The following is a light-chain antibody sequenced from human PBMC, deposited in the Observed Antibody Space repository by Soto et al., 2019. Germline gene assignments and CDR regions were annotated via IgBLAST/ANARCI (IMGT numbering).Light chain of an antibody. Sequence: DIVMTQSPDSLAVSLGERATINCKSSQSVLYNSNNKNYLAWYQQRPGQRPKLLIYWASTRESGVPDRFTGSGSGTDFTLTISSRQAEDVAVYYCHQYYRSPYTFGQGTKLEIK. V-gene: IGKV4-1*01. CDR2: WAS. CDR1: QSVLYNSNNKNY. J-gene: IGKJ2*01. CDR3: HQYYRSPYT.